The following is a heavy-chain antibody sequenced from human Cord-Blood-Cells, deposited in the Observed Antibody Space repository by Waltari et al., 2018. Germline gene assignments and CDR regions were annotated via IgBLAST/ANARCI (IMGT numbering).Heavy chain of an antibody. CDR3: ARDCASPNIAAAGTPSDY. V-gene: IGHV1-2*02. CDR1: GYTFTGYY. CDR2: INPNSGGT. D-gene: IGHD6-13*01. J-gene: IGHJ4*02. Sequence: QVQLVQSGAEVKKPGASVKVSCKASGYTFTGYYMHWVRQAPGQGLEWMGWINPNSGGTNYAQKFQGRVTMTRDTSISTAYMELSRLRSDDTAVYYCARDCASPNIAAAGTPSDYWGQGTLVTVSS.